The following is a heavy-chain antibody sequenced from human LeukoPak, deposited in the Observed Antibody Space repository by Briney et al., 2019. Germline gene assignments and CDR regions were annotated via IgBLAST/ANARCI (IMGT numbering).Heavy chain of an antibody. D-gene: IGHD6-6*01. CDR1: GYTFTSYG. V-gene: IGHV1-18*01. J-gene: IGHJ6*02. CDR3: ARDRAAYSSSSYYYYGMDV. Sequence: ASVKVSCKASGYTFTSYGISWVRQAPGQGLEWMGWISAYNGNTNYAQKLQGRVTMTTDTSTSTAYMELSSLRSEDTAVYYCARDRAAYSSSSYYYYGMDVWGQGTTVTVSS. CDR2: ISAYNGNT.